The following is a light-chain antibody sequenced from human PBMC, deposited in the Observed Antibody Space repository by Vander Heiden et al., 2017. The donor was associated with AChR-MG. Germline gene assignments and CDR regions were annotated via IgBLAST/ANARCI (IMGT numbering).Light chain of an antibody. CDR2: DAS. J-gene: IGKJ4*01. CDR3: QQRVSWPPTLT. Sequence: EIVLTQSPATLSLSPGERATLSCRASQSVSSYLAWYQQKPGQAPRLLIYDASNRTTGIPDRFSGSGSGTDFTLTISSLGPEDFAVYYCQQRVSWPPTLTFGGGTKVEIK. CDR1: QSVSSY. V-gene: IGKV3-11*01.